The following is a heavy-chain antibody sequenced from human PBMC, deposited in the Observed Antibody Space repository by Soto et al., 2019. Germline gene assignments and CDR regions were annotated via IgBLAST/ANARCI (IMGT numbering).Heavy chain of an antibody. V-gene: IGHV3-73*01. CDR1: GFTFSGSA. J-gene: IGHJ5*02. Sequence: EVQLVESGGGLVQPGGSLKLSCAASGFTFSGSAMHWVRQASGKGLEWVGRIRSKANSYATAYAASVKGRFTISRDDSKNTAYLQMNSLKTEDTAVYYCTRLYSSSSPAAWGQGTLVTVSS. D-gene: IGHD6-6*01. CDR2: IRSKANSYAT. CDR3: TRLYSSSSPAA.